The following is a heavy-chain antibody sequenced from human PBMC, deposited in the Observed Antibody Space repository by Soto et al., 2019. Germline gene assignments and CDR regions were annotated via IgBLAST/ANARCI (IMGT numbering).Heavy chain of an antibody. Sequence: GSVKVSCKASGYTFSRYGISWVRPAPGQGLEWMGWISGYNGDTNYAQKFQDRVSMTIDTSTGTAYMELRSLTSDDTAIYYCAKNGQPPYYYYGLDVWGQGTKVTVSS. CDR3: AKNGQPPYYYYGLDV. J-gene: IGHJ6*02. V-gene: IGHV1-18*01. CDR1: GYTFSRYG. CDR2: ISGYNGDT. D-gene: IGHD2-8*01.